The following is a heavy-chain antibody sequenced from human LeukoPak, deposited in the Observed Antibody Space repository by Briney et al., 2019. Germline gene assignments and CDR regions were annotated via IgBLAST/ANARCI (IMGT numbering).Heavy chain of an antibody. CDR2: IYTSGST. D-gene: IGHD2-2*01. Sequence: SETLSLTCTVSGGSISSYYWSWIRQPPGKGLEWIGYIYTSGSTNYNPSLKSRVTISVDTSKNQFSLKLSSVTAADTAVYYCARQRKGYCSSTSCYRPMDVWGKGTTVTVYS. J-gene: IGHJ6*03. V-gene: IGHV4-4*09. CDR3: ARQRKGYCSSTSCYRPMDV. CDR1: GGSISSYY.